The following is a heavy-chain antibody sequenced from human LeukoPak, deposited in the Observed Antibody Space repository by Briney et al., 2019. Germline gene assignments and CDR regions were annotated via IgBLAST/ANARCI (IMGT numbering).Heavy chain of an antibody. J-gene: IGHJ4*02. Sequence: SETLPLTCTVSGGSISSNSYYWGWIRQPPGKGLEWIGSIYYSGSAYYNPSLKSRVTISVDTSKNQFSLKLSSVTAADTAVFYCARHLTYCGGDCFFDYWGQGTQVTVSS. CDR1: GGSISSNSYY. D-gene: IGHD2-21*02. CDR2: IYYSGSA. CDR3: ARHLTYCGGDCFFDY. V-gene: IGHV4-39*01.